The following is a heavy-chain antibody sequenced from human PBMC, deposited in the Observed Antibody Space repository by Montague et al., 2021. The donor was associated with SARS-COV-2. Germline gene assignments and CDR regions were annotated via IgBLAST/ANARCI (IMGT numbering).Heavy chain of an antibody. Sequence: PALVKPTQTVTLTCTFSGFSLKTPGMCVSWIRQPPGKALEWLARIDWDGDKDFSTSLKTRLTVSRDTSKNQVVLTMTNMDPGDTATYYCARTSPYSGSYKEFDYWGQGVLSPSPQ. CDR2: IDWDGDK. V-gene: IGHV2-70*11. D-gene: IGHD1-26*01. CDR3: ARTSPYSGSYKEFDY. CDR1: GFSLKTPGMC. J-gene: IGHJ4*02.